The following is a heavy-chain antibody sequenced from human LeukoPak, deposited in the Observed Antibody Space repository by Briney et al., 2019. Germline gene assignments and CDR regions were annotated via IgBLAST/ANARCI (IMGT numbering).Heavy chain of an antibody. Sequence: ASVKVSCKASGGTFSSYAISWVRQAPGQGLEWMGGIIPIFGTANYAQKFQGRVTITAGESTSTAYMELSSLRSEDTAVYYCARGYCSGGSCYGYNWFDPWGQGTLVTVSS. D-gene: IGHD2-15*01. CDR1: GGTFSSYA. J-gene: IGHJ5*02. V-gene: IGHV1-69*13. CDR3: ARGYCSGGSCYGYNWFDP. CDR2: IIPIFGTA.